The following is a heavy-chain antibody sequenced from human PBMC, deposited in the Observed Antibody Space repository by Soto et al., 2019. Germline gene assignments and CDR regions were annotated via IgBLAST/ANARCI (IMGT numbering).Heavy chain of an antibody. J-gene: IGHJ4*02. CDR2: IYSGGST. V-gene: IGHV3-53*01. CDR3: ARGIVGATRGFDS. Sequence: GGSLRLSCAASGFTVSNNYMIWVRQAPGKGLEWVSVIYSGGSTYYADSVKGRFTISRDNSKNTLYFQVNSLRAEDTAVYYCARGIVGATRGFDSWGQGTLVTVSS. D-gene: IGHD1-26*01. CDR1: GFTVSNNY.